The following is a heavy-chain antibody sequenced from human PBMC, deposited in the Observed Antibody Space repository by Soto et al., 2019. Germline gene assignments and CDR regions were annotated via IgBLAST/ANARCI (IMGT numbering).Heavy chain of an antibody. CDR3: ARDAVPNYEWLHCFFDC. Sequence: EERLVESGGGLVQPGGSLRLSCVASGFMFRGYWMSWVRQAPGKGLEWVANIKQDEREKYYVDSVRGRFTISRDNDKNSLYLQMDGLTTEDSAMYYCARDAVPNYEWLHCFFDCWGPGTQVTVSS. D-gene: IGHD3-3*01. CDR1: GFMFRGYW. V-gene: IGHV3-7*01. CDR2: IKQDEREK. J-gene: IGHJ4*02.